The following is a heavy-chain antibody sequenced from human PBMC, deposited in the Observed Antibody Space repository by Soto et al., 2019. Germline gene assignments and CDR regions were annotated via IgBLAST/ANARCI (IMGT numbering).Heavy chain of an antibody. D-gene: IGHD5-12*01. J-gene: IGHJ4*02. Sequence: ASVKVSCKASGYTFTSYGISWVRQAPGQGLEWMGWISAYNGNTNYAQKLQGRVTMTTDTSTSTAYMELRSLRSDDTAVYYCASDIVATSHSSRDYWGQGTLVTVSS. CDR2: ISAYNGNT. CDR1: GYTFTSYG. CDR3: ASDIVATSHSSRDY. V-gene: IGHV1-18*01.